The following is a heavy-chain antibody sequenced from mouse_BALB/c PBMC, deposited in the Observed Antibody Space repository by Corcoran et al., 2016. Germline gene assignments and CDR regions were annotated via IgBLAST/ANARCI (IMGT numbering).Heavy chain of an antibody. D-gene: IGHD3-3*01. J-gene: IGHJ3*01. CDR2: IYWNDDR. CDR1: GFSLSTSGMG. Sequence: QVTLKESGPGILQPSQTLSLTCSFSGFSLSTSGMGVSWIRQPSGKGLEWLAHIYWNDDRRYNPSLKSRLTISKDTSRNQVFLKITSVDTADTATYYCARSQWGQRGWFAYWGQGTLVTVSA. V-gene: IGHV8-12*01. CDR3: ARSQWGQRGWFAY.